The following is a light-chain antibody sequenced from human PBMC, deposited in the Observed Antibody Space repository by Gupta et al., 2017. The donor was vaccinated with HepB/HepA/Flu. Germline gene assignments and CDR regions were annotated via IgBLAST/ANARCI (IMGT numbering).Light chain of an antibody. CDR2: GLN. V-gene: IGLV2-11*01. CDR1: SSDVCNYNY. Sequence: QSALTQPPSVSGSPGQSVTISCTGTSSDVCNYNYVSWYQQHPGKAPKVMIYGLNKRPSGVPDRFSGSKSGNTASLTISGLQAEDEADYFCCSYAGSYTFVFGTWTKVSVL. J-gene: IGLJ1*01. CDR3: CSYAGSYTFV.